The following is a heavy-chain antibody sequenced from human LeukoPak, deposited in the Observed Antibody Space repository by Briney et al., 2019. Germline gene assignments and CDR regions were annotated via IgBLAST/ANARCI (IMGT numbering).Heavy chain of an antibody. Sequence: GGSLRLSCADSGFTFDDYAMSWVRQAPGKGLEWVSGINWNGGNTGYADSVKGRFTISRDNVKNSLYLQMNSLRAEDTALYYCARAPGVRYYYYMDVWGKGTTVTVSS. V-gene: IGHV3-20*04. CDR1: GFTFDDYA. CDR2: INWNGGNT. J-gene: IGHJ6*03. CDR3: ARAPGVRYYYYMDV. D-gene: IGHD2-8*01.